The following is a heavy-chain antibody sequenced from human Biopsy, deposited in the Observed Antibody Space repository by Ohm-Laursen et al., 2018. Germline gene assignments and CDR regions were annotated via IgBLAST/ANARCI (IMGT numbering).Heavy chain of an antibody. CDR3: ARRAVAGTYNWYFDL. D-gene: IGHD6-19*01. Sequence: SLRLSCAASGFIFNYGMHWVRQAPGKGLEWVAVIWYDGSNGNYADSVKGRFTISRDDSKNTLYLQMNSLRAEDTAVYYCARRAVAGTYNWYFDLWGRGTLVTVSS. CDR1: GFIFNYG. CDR2: IWYDGSNG. J-gene: IGHJ2*01. V-gene: IGHV3-33*01.